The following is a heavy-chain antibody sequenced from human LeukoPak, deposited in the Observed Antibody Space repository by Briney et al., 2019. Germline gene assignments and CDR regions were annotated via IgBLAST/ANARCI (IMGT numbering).Heavy chain of an antibody. CDR3: ARVRGYNYGSDAFDI. J-gene: IGHJ3*02. CDR2: IYYSGST. Sequence: SETLSLTCTVSGGSISSRSYYWGWIRQPPGKGLEWIGSIYYSGSTYYNPSLQSRVTISVDTSKNQFSLKLSSVTAADTAVYYCARVRGYNYGSDAFDIWGQGTMVTVS. CDR1: GGSISSRSYY. V-gene: IGHV4-39*07. D-gene: IGHD5-18*01.